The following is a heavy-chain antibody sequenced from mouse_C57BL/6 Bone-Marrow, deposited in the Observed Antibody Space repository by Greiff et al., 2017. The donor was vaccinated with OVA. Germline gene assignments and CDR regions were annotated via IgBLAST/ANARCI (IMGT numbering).Heavy chain of an antibody. Sequence: QVQLQQPGAELVKPGASVKLSCKASGYTFTSYWMHWVKQRPGQGLEWIGMIHPNSGSTNYNEKFKSKATLTVDKSSSTAYMQLSSLTSEDSAVYYCAREGDSIYSWFAYWGQGTLVTVSA. V-gene: IGHV1-64*01. CDR2: IHPNSGST. CDR3: AREGDSIYSWFAY. J-gene: IGHJ3*01. CDR1: GYTFTSYW. D-gene: IGHD2-1*01.